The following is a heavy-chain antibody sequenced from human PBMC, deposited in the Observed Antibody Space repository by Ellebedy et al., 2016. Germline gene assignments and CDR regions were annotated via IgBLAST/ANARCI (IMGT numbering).Heavy chain of an antibody. J-gene: IGHJ4*02. CDR1: GYSISIGYY. V-gene: IGHV4-38-2*02. Sequence: SETLSLXCTVSGYSISIGYYWGWIRQPPGKGLEWIGSIYHSGSTYYNPSLKSRVTVSVDTARNQFSPKVTSVTAADTAVYYCARVLDYYGSGTYASDYWGQGTLVTVSS. D-gene: IGHD3-10*01. CDR2: IYHSGST. CDR3: ARVLDYYGSGTYASDY.